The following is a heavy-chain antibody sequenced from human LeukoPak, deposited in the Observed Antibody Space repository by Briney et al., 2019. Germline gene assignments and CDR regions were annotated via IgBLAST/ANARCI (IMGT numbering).Heavy chain of an antibody. V-gene: IGHV3-7*03. CDR1: GFSFSTYW. D-gene: IGHD4-17*01. Sequence: GGSLRLSCETSGFSFSTYWMSWVRQAPGKGLEWVANIRPDGSEKYYVDSVKGRFTISRDIAKQSVFLQMTSLRAEDTAVYYCAKGDYGEPAEYFQHWGQGTLVTVSS. CDR3: AKGDYGEPAEYFQH. J-gene: IGHJ1*01. CDR2: IRPDGSEK.